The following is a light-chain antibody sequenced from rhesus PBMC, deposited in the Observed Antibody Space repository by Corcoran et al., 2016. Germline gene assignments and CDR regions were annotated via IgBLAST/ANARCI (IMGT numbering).Light chain of an antibody. V-gene: IGKV1S12*01. CDR3: QHYYNNPRT. CDR2: GVS. CDR1: QNIYSN. Sequence: DIQMTQSPSALSASVGDRVTISCRASQNIYSNLAWYQQQPGKAPKLLIYGVSTLQAGIPSRFSGRRSGTDCTLTISSLQPEDSAAYYCQHYYNNPRTFGQGTKVEVK. J-gene: IGKJ1*01.